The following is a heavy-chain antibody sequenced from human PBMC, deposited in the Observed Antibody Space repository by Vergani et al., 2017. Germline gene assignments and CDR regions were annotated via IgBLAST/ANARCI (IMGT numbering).Heavy chain of an antibody. D-gene: IGHD5-18*01. Sequence: EVQLVESGGGLVQPGGSLRLSCAASGFTFSSYEMHWVRQATGKGLEWVSAIGTAGDTYYPGSVKGRFTISRENAKNSLYLQMNSLRAGDTAVYYCARAPRYSYGFDAFDIWGQGTMVTVSS. CDR2: IGTAGDT. J-gene: IGHJ3*02. CDR1: GFTFSSYE. CDR3: ARAPRYSYGFDAFDI. V-gene: IGHV3-13*01.